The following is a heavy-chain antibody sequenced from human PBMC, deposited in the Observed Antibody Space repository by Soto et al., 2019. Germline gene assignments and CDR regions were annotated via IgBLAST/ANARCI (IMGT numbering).Heavy chain of an antibody. V-gene: IGHV3-30*18. CDR2: ISYDGSNK. D-gene: IGHD3-16*01. CDR3: AKWLSGSLRYYFDY. Sequence: GGSLRLSCAASGFTFSSYGMHWVRQAPGKGLEWVAVISYDGSNKYYADSVKGRFTISRDNSKNTLYLQMNSLRAEDTAVYYCAKWLSGSLRYYFDYWGQGTLVTVSS. J-gene: IGHJ4*02. CDR1: GFTFSSYG.